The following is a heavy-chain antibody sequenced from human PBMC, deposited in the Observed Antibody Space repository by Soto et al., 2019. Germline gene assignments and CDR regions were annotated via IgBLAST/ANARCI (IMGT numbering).Heavy chain of an antibody. CDR2: IGAGGDT. D-gene: IGHD6-13*01. CDR1: GFTFSSYS. CDR3: AREGRSSTWYDWYFDL. V-gene: IGHV3-13*01. Sequence: VGSLRLSCAASGFTFSSYSMNWVRQAPGKGLEWVSAIGAGGDTYYPDSVKGRFTISRENAKNSLYLQMNSLRDEDTAVYFCAREGRSSTWYDWYFDLWGRGTLVTVSS. J-gene: IGHJ2*01.